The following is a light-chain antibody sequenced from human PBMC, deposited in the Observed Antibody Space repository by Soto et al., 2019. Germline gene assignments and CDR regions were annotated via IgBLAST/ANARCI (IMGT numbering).Light chain of an antibody. CDR3: AAWDDRLIGYV. CDR2: SDN. J-gene: IGLJ1*01. Sequence: QSVLTQPPSASGTPGQRVTISCSGSSSNIGSNTVSWYQQLPGTAPKLLIYSDNQRPSGVPDRFSGSKSGTSASLAISGLQYEDEADYYGAAWDDRLIGYVFGTGTQLTVL. V-gene: IGLV1-44*01. CDR1: SSNIGSNT.